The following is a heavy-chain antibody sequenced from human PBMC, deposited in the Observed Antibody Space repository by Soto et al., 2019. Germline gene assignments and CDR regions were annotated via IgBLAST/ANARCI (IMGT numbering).Heavy chain of an antibody. CDR1: GFTFSSYE. J-gene: IGHJ4*02. CDR3: ARAKVIGLFDY. V-gene: IGHV3-48*03. Sequence: PGGSLRLSCAASGFTFSSYEMNWVRQAPGKGLEWVSYISSSGSTIYYADSVKGRFTISRDNAKNSLYLQMNSLRAEDTAVYYCARAKVIGLFDYWGQGTLVTVSS. CDR2: ISSSGSTI.